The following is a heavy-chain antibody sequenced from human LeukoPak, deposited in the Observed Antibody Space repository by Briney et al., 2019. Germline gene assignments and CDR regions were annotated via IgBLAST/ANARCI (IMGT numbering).Heavy chain of an antibody. V-gene: IGHV3-7*01. CDR3: TGITGTPVDY. Sequence: TGGSLRLSCAASGFTFSSYWMSWVRQAPGKGLEWVANIKPDGSEKYYVDSVKGRFIVSRDNAKNSLYLQMNSLRAEDTAVYYCTGITGTPVDYWGQGTLVTVSS. J-gene: IGHJ4*02. CDR1: GFTFSSYW. CDR2: IKPDGSEK. D-gene: IGHD1-20*01.